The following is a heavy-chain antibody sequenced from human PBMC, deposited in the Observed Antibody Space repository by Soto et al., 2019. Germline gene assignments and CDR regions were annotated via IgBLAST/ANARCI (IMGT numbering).Heavy chain of an antibody. CDR1: GFTFSSYG. V-gene: IGHV3-NL1*01. Sequence: QVQLVESGGGVVQPGRSLRLSCAASGFTFSSYGMHWVRQAPGKGLEWVSVIYSGGGTYYADSVKGRFTISRDNSKNTLYLQMNSLRAEDTAVYYCASFWSPQSGASSYFDYWGQGTLVTVSS. CDR3: ASFWSPQSGASSYFDY. D-gene: IGHD2-15*01. J-gene: IGHJ4*02. CDR2: IYSGGGT.